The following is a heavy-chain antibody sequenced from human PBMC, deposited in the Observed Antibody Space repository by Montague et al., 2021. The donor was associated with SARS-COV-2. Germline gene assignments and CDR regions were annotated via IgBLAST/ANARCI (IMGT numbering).Heavy chain of an antibody. CDR3: AENIHVGGFGEQIDY. V-gene: IGHV3-9*01. Sequence: SLRLSCAASGFTFDDYAIHWVRQAPGKGLEWVSGISWNSGSIGYADSVKGRFTISRDNAKNSLYLQMNSLRAEDTALYYCAENIHVGGFGEQIDYWGQGTLVTVSS. CDR1: GFTFDDYA. D-gene: IGHD3-10*01. J-gene: IGHJ4*02. CDR2: ISWNSGSI.